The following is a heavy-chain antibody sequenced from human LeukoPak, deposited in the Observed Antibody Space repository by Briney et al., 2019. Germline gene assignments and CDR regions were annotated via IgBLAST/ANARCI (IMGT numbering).Heavy chain of an antibody. Sequence: PGGSLRLSCAASGFTFSDYFMSWIRQAPGKGLEGVSYISSSGSTMYYADSVKGRFTISRDNAKNSLYLQMNSLRAEDTAVYYCAREGGDCSSTTCDNDAFDIWGQGTMVTVSS. CDR3: AREGGDCSSTTCDNDAFDI. CDR1: GFTFSDYF. CDR2: ISSSGSTM. J-gene: IGHJ3*02. D-gene: IGHD2-2*01. V-gene: IGHV3-11*01.